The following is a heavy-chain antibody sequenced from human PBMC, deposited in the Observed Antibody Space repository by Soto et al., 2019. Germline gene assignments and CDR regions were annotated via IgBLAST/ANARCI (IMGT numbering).Heavy chain of an antibody. V-gene: IGHV1-69*13. CDR1: GGTFSSYA. CDR3: ARDLGRYTPLYGMDV. Sequence: GASVKVSCKASGGTFSSYAISWVRQAPGQGLEWMGGIIPIFGTANYAQKFQGRVTITADESTSTAYMELSSLRSEDTAVYYCARDLGRYTPLYGMDVWGQGTTVTVSS. J-gene: IGHJ6*02. D-gene: IGHD3-9*01. CDR2: IIPIFGTA.